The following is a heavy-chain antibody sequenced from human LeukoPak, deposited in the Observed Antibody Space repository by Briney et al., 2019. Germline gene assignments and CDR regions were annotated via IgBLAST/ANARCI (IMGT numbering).Heavy chain of an antibody. V-gene: IGHV4-31*03. CDR2: IYYSGST. CDR3: ARDTDLYYYDSSGYSPLMRGAFDI. J-gene: IGHJ3*02. CDR1: GGSISSCGYY. D-gene: IGHD3-22*01. Sequence: SQTLSLTCTVSGGSISSCGYYWSWIRQHPGKGLEWIGYIYYSGSTYYNPSLKSRVTISVDTSKNQFSLKLSSVTAADTAVYYCARDTDLYYYDSSGYSPLMRGAFDIWGQGTMVTVSS.